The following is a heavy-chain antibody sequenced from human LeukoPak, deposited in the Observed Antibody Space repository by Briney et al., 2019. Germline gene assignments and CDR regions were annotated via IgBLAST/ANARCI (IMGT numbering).Heavy chain of an antibody. Sequence: PGGSLRLSCAASGFSFSGYWVHWVRQIPGKGLVWVSHINSDGSITNYADSVKGRFTISRDNAKNTLYLQMNSLRAEDTAVYYCAREVGAIDFWGQGTLVTVSS. CDR2: INSDGSIT. J-gene: IGHJ4*02. D-gene: IGHD1-26*01. V-gene: IGHV3-74*01. CDR1: GFSFSGYW. CDR3: AREVGAIDF.